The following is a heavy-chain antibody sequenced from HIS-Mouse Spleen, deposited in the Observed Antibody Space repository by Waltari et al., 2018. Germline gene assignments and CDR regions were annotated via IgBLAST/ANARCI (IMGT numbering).Heavy chain of an antibody. V-gene: IGHV4-59*01. Sequence: QVQLQESGPGLVKPSETLSLTCTVSGGPISSYYWSWIRQPPGKGLEWIGYIYYSGSTNYNPSLKSRVTISVDTSKNQFSLKLSSVTAADTAVYYCARVYSNYFDYWGQGTLVTVSS. J-gene: IGHJ4*02. CDR2: IYYSGST. D-gene: IGHD4-4*01. CDR3: ARVYSNYFDY. CDR1: GGPISSYY.